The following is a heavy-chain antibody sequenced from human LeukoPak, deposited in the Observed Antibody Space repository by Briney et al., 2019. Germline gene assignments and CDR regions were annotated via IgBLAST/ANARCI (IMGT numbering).Heavy chain of an antibody. CDR1: GFTVSSNY. J-gene: IGHJ5*02. V-gene: IGHV3-53*01. D-gene: IGHD3-10*01. CDR2: IYSGSTT. Sequence: GGSLRLSCAASGFTVSSNYMSWVRQAPGKGLEWVSAIYSGSTTYYADSVKGRFTVSKDNSKNTLYLQMNSLRAEDTAVYYCARCKTWFGEMAWGQGTLVTVPS. CDR3: ARCKTWFGEMA.